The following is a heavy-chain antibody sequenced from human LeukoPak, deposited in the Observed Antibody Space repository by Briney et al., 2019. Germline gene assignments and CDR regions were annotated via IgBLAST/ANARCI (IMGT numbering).Heavy chain of an antibody. D-gene: IGHD2-8*01. J-gene: IGHJ6*02. Sequence: GGSLRLSCAASGFTFSSYDMHWVRQATGKRLEWVSAIGTAGDTYYPGSVKGRFTISRENAKNSLYLQMNSLRDGDTAVYYCARFGVGMGDYHYYGMDVWGQGTTVTVSS. CDR3: ARFGVGMGDYHYYGMDV. V-gene: IGHV3-13*01. CDR2: IGTAGDT. CDR1: GFTFSSYD.